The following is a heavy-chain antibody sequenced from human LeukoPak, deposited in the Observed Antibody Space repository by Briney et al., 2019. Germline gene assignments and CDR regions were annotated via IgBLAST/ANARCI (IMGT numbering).Heavy chain of an antibody. V-gene: IGHV4-31*03. D-gene: IGHD1-1*01. CDR1: GGSISSDGYY. CDR3: ARVAGTTGTPRSGALFDY. J-gene: IGHJ4*02. Sequence: SETLSLTCTVSGGSISSDGYYWSWLRQHPGKGLEWIGYIYCSGSTYDNPVLKRRIIISVHTSTNQFSLKLSSATATDTAVYYCARVAGTTGTPRSGALFDYWGQGTLVTVSS. CDR2: IYCSGST.